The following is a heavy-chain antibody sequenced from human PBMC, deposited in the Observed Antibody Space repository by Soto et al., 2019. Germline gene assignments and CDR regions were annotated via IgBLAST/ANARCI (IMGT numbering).Heavy chain of an antibody. Sequence: LETLCLTCTVSGGYISSSPYYWGWIRKPPGKGLEWIGSIYYSGSTYYNPSLKSRVTISVDTYKNQFSLRLSSVTAADTAVYYCARPAVSATMTYYFDYWGQGTVVTVSS. CDR3: ARPAVSATMTYYFDY. J-gene: IGHJ4*02. CDR2: IYYSGST. V-gene: IGHV4-39*01. CDR1: GGYISSSPYY. D-gene: IGHD2-2*01.